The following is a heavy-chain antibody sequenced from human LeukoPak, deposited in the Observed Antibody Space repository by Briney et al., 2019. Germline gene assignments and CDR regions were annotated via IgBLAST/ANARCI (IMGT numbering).Heavy chain of an antibody. CDR2: ISGDGGST. CDR1: GFSFYDYA. V-gene: IGHV3-43*02. D-gene: IGHD3-10*01. Sequence: PGGSLRLSCAASGFSFYDYAIHWVRQAPGKGLEWVSLISGDGGSTYYADSVKGRFTISRDNSKNSLFLQMNSLRTEDTALYYCAKEDGLLMFRGPFDIWGQGTMVTVSS. CDR3: AKEDGLLMFRGPFDI. J-gene: IGHJ3*02.